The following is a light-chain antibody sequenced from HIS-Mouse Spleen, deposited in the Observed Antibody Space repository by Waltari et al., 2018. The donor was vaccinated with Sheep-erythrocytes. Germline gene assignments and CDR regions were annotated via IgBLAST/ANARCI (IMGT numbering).Light chain of an antibody. CDR3: CSYAGSSTFDWV. V-gene: IGLV2-23*03. J-gene: IGLJ3*02. CDR2: EGS. Sequence: QSALTQPASVSGSPGQSITISCTGTSSDVGSYNLVSWYQQHPGKAPKLMIYEGSKRPSGVSHRVSGSKSGNTASLTISGLQAEDEADYYCCSYAGSSTFDWVFGGGTKLTVL. CDR1: SSDVGSYNL.